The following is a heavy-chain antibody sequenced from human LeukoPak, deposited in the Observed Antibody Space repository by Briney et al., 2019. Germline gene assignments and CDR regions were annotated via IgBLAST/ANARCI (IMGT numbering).Heavy chain of an antibody. Sequence: SETLSLTCAVYGGSFSGYYWSWIRQPPGKGLEWIGEINHSGSTNYNPSLKSRVIISVDTSKNQFSLKLSSVTAADTAVYYCARVAASPRFYYYDSSGYFDYWGQGTLVTVSS. J-gene: IGHJ4*02. CDR1: GGSFSGYY. CDR2: INHSGST. V-gene: IGHV4-34*01. CDR3: ARVAASPRFYYYDSSGYFDY. D-gene: IGHD3-22*01.